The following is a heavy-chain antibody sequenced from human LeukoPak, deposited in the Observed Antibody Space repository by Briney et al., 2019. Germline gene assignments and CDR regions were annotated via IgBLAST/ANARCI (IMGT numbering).Heavy chain of an antibody. D-gene: IGHD4-17*01. CDR1: GYTFTSYY. Sequence: ASVKVSCKASGYTFTSYYMHWVRQAPGQGLEWMGWINPNSGGTSYAQKFQGWVTMTRDTSISTAYMELSRLRSDDTAVYYCARAVYGDFNWFDPWGQGTLVTVSS. J-gene: IGHJ5*02. CDR2: INPNSGGT. CDR3: ARAVYGDFNWFDP. V-gene: IGHV1-2*04.